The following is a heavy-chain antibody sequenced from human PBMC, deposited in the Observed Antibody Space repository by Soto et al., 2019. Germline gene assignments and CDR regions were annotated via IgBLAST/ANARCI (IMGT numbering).Heavy chain of an antibody. CDR2: IYYSGST. CDR1: GGSISSSSYY. J-gene: IGHJ4*02. CDR3: AYNWNYYYDY. V-gene: IGHV4-39*01. D-gene: IGHD1-1*01. Sequence: QLQLQESGPGLVKPSETLSLTCTVSGGSISSSSYYWGWIRQPPGKGLAWIGSIYYSGSTYYNPSLNSRVTISVDTSKNQFSLKLSSVTAADTAVYYCAYNWNYYYDYWGQGTLVTVSS.